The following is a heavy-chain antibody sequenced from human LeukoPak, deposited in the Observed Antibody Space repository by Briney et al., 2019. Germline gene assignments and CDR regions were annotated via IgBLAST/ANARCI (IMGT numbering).Heavy chain of an antibody. CDR3: ARGAMVRGVTFYYYMDV. CDR1: GGSISSGIYY. V-gene: IGHV4-61*02. J-gene: IGHJ6*03. D-gene: IGHD3-10*01. Sequence: PSETLSLPCTVSGGSISSGIYYWSWIRQPAGKGLEWIGRIYTSGSTNYNPSLKSRVTMSVDTSKNQFSLKLSSVTAADTAVYYCARGAMVRGVTFYYYMDVWGTGTTVTISS. CDR2: IYTSGST.